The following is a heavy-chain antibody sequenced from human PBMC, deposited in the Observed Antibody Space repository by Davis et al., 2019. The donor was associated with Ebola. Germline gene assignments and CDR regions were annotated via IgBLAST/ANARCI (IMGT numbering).Heavy chain of an antibody. CDR1: GFTFSGSA. CDR2: IKQDGSEK. V-gene: IGHV3-7*01. CDR3: ARGGATYYYDRSGYYSDYYFDY. Sequence: AGSLRLSCAASGFTFSGSAMHWVRQAPGKGLEWVANIKQDGSEKYYVDSVKGRFTISRDNSKNTLYLQMNSLRAEDTAVYYCARGGATYYYDRSGYYSDYYFDYWGQGTLVTVSS. D-gene: IGHD3-22*01. J-gene: IGHJ4*02.